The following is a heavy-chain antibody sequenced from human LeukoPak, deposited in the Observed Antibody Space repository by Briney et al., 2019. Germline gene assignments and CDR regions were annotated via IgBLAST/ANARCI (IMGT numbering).Heavy chain of an antibody. CDR2: IYYSGTT. CDR1: AGSISSHY. D-gene: IGHD6-13*01. Sequence: PSETLSLTCSVSAGSISSHYWSWIRQPPGKGLEWIGYIYYSGTTNYNPSLKSRVTISVDTSKNQFSLKLSSVTAADTAVYYCARGVYIAAAQYGYWGQGTLVTVYS. V-gene: IGHV4-59*11. J-gene: IGHJ4*02. CDR3: ARGVYIAAAQYGY.